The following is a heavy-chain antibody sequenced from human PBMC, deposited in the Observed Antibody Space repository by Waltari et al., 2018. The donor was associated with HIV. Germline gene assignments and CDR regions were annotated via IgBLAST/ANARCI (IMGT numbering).Heavy chain of an antibody. CDR2: IAPLFGV. CDR3: AKSDFGELVRGQKAFDV. CDR1: GGAFSPFV. D-gene: IGHD4-17*01. J-gene: IGHJ3*01. V-gene: IGHV1-69*19. Sequence: QSGAEAKKPGSSVKVSCQASGGAFSPFVFTRVGQAPGQGLEWLGGIAPLFGVIYAQNFHGRVTITSSPSTRTVFLELGGLRSDDTDVYFCAKSDFGELVRGQKAFDVWG.